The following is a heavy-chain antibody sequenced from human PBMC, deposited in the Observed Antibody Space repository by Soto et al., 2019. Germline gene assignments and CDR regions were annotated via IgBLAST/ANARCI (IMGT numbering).Heavy chain of an antibody. V-gene: IGHV1-18*04. D-gene: IGHD6-6*01. CDR1: GYTVTSYC. CDR3: ARDGLPLVAARPPPLDV. J-gene: IGHJ6*02. Sequence: ASVKVSCKASGYTVTSYCISWVRQAPGQALEWMGWISAYNGNTNYAQKLQGRVTMTTDTSTSTAYMELRSLRSDDTAVYYCARDGLPLVAARPPPLDVWGQGTSVTVSS. CDR2: ISAYNGNT.